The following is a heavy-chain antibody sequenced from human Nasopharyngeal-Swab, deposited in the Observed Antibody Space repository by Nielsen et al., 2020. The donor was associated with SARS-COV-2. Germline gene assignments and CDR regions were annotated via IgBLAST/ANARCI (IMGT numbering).Heavy chain of an antibody. V-gene: IGHV7-4-1*02. Sequence: ASVKVSCKVSGGTFKNYAISWVRQAPGQGLEWMGWINTSTGRPTYAQGFRGRFVFSISGGTTYLHISDLQTEDTAVYYCARARDGYDASDLWGQGTMVTVSS. J-gene: IGHJ3*01. CDR1: GGTFKNYA. D-gene: IGHD5-24*01. CDR2: INTSTGRP. CDR3: ARARDGYDASDL.